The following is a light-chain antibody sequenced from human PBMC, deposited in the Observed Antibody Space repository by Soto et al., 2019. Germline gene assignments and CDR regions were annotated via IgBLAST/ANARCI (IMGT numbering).Light chain of an antibody. CDR3: QQRSTWPIT. CDR1: QSVNTF. J-gene: IGKJ5*01. V-gene: IGKV3-11*01. Sequence: EIVLTQSPATLSLSPGEGATLSCRASQSVNTFLAWYRQKPGQAPRLLIYDTSNRATGIPPRFSGSGSGTDFTLTISNLEPEDFAVYHCQQRSTWPITFGQGTRLEIK. CDR2: DTS.